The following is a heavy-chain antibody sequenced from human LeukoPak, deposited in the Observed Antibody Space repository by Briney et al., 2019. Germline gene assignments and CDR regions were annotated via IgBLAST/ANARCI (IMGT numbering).Heavy chain of an antibody. Sequence: GGSLRLSCAASGFTFSDYYMSWIRQAPGKGLEWVSSISSSSSYIYYADSVKGRFTISRDNAKNTLYLQMNSLRAEDTAVYYCARVPGRRVGAPHEAFDIWGQGTMVTVSS. CDR1: GFTFSDYY. CDR2: ISSSSSYI. V-gene: IGHV3-11*05. CDR3: ARVPGRRVGAPHEAFDI. D-gene: IGHD1-26*01. J-gene: IGHJ3*02.